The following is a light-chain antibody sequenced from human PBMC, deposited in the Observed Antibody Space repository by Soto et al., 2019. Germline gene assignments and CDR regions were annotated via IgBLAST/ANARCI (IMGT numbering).Light chain of an antibody. CDR3: LSVDTSGTYPNV. V-gene: IGLV3-16*01. Sequence: SYELTQPPSVSVSLGQMARITCSGEALPKKYAYWYQQKPGQFPVLVIYKDSERPSGIPERFSGSSSGTKVTLTISGVQAEDEADYYCLSVDTSGTYPNVFGSGTQLTVL. CDR1: ALPKKY. CDR2: KDS. J-gene: IGLJ6*01.